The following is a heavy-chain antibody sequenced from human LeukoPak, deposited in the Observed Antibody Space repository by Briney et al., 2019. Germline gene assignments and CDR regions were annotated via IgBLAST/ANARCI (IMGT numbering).Heavy chain of an antibody. CDR3: ARASYYYGSGSYYFDY. CDR2: INPNSGDT. CDR1: GYTFTGYY. Sequence: ASVKVSCKASGYTFTGYYMHWVRQAPGQGLEWMGWINPNSGDTNYAQKFQGRVTMTRDTSISTAYMELSRLRSDDTAVYYCARASYYYGSGSYYFDYWGQGTLVTVSS. J-gene: IGHJ4*02. V-gene: IGHV1-2*02. D-gene: IGHD3-10*01.